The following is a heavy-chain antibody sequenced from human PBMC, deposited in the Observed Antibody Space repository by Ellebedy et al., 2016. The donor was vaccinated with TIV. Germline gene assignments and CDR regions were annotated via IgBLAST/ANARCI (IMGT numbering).Heavy chain of an antibody. J-gene: IGHJ4*02. CDR1: AGSVSSDGFF. D-gene: IGHD4-17*01. V-gene: IGHV4-30-4*08. Sequence: MPSETLSLTCTVSAGSVSSDGFFWSWIRQHPGKGLEWIGYIYYSGSTYYNPSLKSRVTISVDTSKNQFSLKLSSVTAADTAVYYCARDAILRGIDYWGQGTLVTVSS. CDR3: ARDAILRGIDY. CDR2: IYYSGST.